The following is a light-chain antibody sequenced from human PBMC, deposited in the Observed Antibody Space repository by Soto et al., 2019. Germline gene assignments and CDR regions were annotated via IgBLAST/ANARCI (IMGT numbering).Light chain of an antibody. Sequence: QSALTQPASVSGSPGQSITISCTKISSDVGGFNYASWYQQHPGKAPKLMIFDVNDRPSGLSNRLSASKSGNTASLTISGLQADDEAEYYCSSYIGSSIVFGGGTKLTVL. CDR3: SSYIGSSIV. V-gene: IGLV2-14*03. J-gene: IGLJ2*01. CDR2: DVN. CDR1: SSDVGGFNY.